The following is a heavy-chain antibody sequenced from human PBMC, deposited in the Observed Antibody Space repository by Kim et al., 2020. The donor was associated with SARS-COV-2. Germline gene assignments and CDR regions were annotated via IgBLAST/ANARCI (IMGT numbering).Heavy chain of an antibody. Sequence: GRFTHSRDNAKNSLYLQMNSLRAEETAVYYCAREFPYGSSTSCYHYFDYWGQGTLVTVSS. J-gene: IGHJ4*02. V-gene: IGHV3-11*04. CDR3: AREFPYGSSTSCYHYFDY. D-gene: IGHD2-2*01.